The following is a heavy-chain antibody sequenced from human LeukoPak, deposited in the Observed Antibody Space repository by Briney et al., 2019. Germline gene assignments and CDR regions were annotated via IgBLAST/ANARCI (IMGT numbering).Heavy chain of an antibody. V-gene: IGHV4-39*01. J-gene: IGHJ5*02. CDR1: GGSISSSSYY. Sequence: SETLSLTCTVSGGSISSSSYYWSWLRQPPGKGLEWIGSIYYTGSTYYNPSLKRRVTISVDTSNNQLSLKLSSVTAADTAVYYCARHGPLTRYSSSSGWFDPWGQGTLVTVSP. D-gene: IGHD6-6*01. CDR3: ARHGPLTRYSSSSGWFDP. CDR2: IYYTGST.